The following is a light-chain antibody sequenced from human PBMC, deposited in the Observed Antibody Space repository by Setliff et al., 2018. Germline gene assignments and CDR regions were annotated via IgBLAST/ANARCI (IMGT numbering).Light chain of an antibody. J-gene: IGLJ1*01. Sequence: QPVLTQPRSVSGSPGRSVTISCTGTSSDVGAYNYVSWYQQHPGKVPKLMIYDVRKRPSGVPDRFSGSKSGNTASLTISGLQAEDEADYYCCSYTGFSYVFGSGTKGTVL. CDR1: SSDVGAYNY. CDR2: DVR. V-gene: IGLV2-11*01. CDR3: CSYTGFSYV.